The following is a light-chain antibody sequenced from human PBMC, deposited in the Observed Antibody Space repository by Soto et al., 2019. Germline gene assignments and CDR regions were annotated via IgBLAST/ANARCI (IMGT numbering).Light chain of an antibody. V-gene: IGKV1-33*01. CDR3: QQYDNLPLI. CDR1: QSISSY. CDR2: DAS. Sequence: SPSSLSASLGDRVPITCRASQSISSYLNWYQQKPGKAPKLLIYDASSLETGVPSRFSGSGSGTDFTLTISSLQPEDFATYYCQQYDNLPLIFGQGTRLEIK. J-gene: IGKJ5*01.